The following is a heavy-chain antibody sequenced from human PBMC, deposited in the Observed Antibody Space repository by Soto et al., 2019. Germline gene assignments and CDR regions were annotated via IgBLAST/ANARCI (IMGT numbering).Heavy chain of an antibody. J-gene: IGHJ4*02. CDR3: ARDTRPSLLWFGELLSDFDY. Sequence: GGSLRLSCAASGFTFSSYSMNWVRQAPGKGLEWVSYISSSSSTIYYADSVKGRFTISRDNAKNSLYLQMNSLRAEDTAVYYCARDTRPSLLWFGELLSDFDYWGQGTLVTVSS. V-gene: IGHV3-48*01. CDR1: GFTFSSYS. CDR2: ISSSSSTI. D-gene: IGHD3-10*01.